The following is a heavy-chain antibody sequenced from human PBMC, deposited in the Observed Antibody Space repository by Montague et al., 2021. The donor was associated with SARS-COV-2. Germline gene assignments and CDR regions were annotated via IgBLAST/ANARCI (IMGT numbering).Heavy chain of an antibody. CDR2: INHSGST. V-gene: IGHV4-39*07. Sequence: SETLSLTCTVSGGSISGSSYYWGWIRQPPGKGLEWIGEINHSGSTNYNPSLKSRVTISVDTSKNQFSLKLSSVTAADTAVYYCAREVGRGYSGYEGEYWGQGTLVTVSS. CDR1: GGSISGSSYY. CDR3: AREVGRGYSGYEGEY. J-gene: IGHJ4*02. D-gene: IGHD5-12*01.